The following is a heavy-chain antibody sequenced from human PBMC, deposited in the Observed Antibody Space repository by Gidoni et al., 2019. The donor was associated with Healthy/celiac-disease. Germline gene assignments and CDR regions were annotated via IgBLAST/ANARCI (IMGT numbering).Heavy chain of an antibody. V-gene: IGHV3-48*01. Sequence: EVQLVESGGGLVQPGGSLRLSCAASGFTFSSSSMTWVRQAPGKGLEWVSYISSSSSTIYYADSVKGRFTISRDNAKNSLYLQMNSLRAEDTAVYYCATATALSIAVAGTGAFDIWGQGTMVTVSS. CDR2: ISSSSSTI. CDR3: ATATALSIAVAGTGAFDI. CDR1: GFTFSSSS. J-gene: IGHJ3*02. D-gene: IGHD6-19*01.